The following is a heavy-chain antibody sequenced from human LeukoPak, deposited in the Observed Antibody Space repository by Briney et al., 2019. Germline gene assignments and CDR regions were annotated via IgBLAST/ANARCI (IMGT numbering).Heavy chain of an antibody. Sequence: ASVNVSCKASGGTFSSYAVRWVRQAPGQGLEWMGMISPILGIAYYAQEFQGRGTITGDKSTSTAYMQLSSLRSEDTSLYYCAREPVGAISNWFDPWGQGTLVTVSS. CDR3: AREPVGAISNWFDP. V-gene: IGHV1-69*04. D-gene: IGHD1-26*01. CDR2: ISPILGIA. CDR1: GGTFSSYA. J-gene: IGHJ5*02.